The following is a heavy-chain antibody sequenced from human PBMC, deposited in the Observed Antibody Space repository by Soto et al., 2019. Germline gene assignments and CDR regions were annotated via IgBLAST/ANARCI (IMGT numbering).Heavy chain of an antibody. CDR2: IRGGGIST. J-gene: IGHJ5*02. D-gene: IGHD3-10*01. Sequence: EVQLLEYGGGLVQPGGSPTLSCAASGFTFSNYAMSWVRQDPGKGLEWVSAIRGGGISTYYADSVRGRFTISRDNSRNTQYRRMSRLRAEDTAVYYCASDAISMVRGTNNWFDPWGQGTLVTVSS. CDR3: ASDAISMVRGTNNWFDP. CDR1: GFTFSNYA. V-gene: IGHV3-23*01.